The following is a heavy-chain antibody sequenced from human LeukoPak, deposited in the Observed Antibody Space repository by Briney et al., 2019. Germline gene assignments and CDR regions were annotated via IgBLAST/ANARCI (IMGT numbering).Heavy chain of an antibody. CDR1: GFTFSSYW. V-gene: IGHV3-23*01. D-gene: IGHD3-22*01. CDR2: ISGSGGST. J-gene: IGHJ4*02. Sequence: GGSLRLSCAASGFTFSSYWMHWVRQAPGKGLEWVSAISGSGGSTYYADSVKGRFTISRDNSKNTLYLQMNSLRAEDTAVYYCANYYDSSGYPYRYYFDYWGQGTLVTVSS. CDR3: ANYYDSSGYPYRYYFDY.